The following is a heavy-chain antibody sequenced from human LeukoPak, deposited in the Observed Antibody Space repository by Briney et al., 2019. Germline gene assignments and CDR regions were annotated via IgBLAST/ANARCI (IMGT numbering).Heavy chain of an antibody. CDR1: GGSISSGTYY. Sequence: PSQTLSLTCTVSGGSISSGTYYWSWIRQPAGKGLEWIGRIYTSGTTHYNPSLENRVTISVDTSKNQFSLKLSSVTAADTAVYYCAREADSSGNSFDYWGQGTLVTVSS. J-gene: IGHJ4*02. D-gene: IGHD3-22*01. CDR3: AREADSSGNSFDY. CDR2: IYTSGTT. V-gene: IGHV4-61*02.